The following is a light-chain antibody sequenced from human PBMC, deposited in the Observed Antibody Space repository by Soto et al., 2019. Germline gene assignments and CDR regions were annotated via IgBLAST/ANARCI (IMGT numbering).Light chain of an antibody. CDR3: QQYYSWPRGT. Sequence: EIVMTQSPGTLSVSPGERCTRSCMASQNIISNLAWYQQKPGQAPRLLIFFASTRVTGIPARFSGSGSGTEFTLTISSLQSEDFGVYYCQQYYSWPRGTFGQGTKVDIK. CDR2: FAS. CDR1: QNIISN. J-gene: IGKJ1*01. V-gene: IGKV3-15*01.